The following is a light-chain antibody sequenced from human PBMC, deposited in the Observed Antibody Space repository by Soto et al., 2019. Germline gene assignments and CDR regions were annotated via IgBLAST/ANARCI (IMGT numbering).Light chain of an antibody. CDR1: QSISTW. CDR2: GAS. J-gene: IGKJ2*01. Sequence: DIQMTQSPSTLSASVGDRVTITCRASQSISTWLAWYQQKPGKAPKLLIYGASSLESGVPSRFSGSGSVTEFTLILDSLQPDDFATYYCLQYSSSSPTFGQGTQLEIK. CDR3: LQYSSSSPT. V-gene: IGKV1-5*01.